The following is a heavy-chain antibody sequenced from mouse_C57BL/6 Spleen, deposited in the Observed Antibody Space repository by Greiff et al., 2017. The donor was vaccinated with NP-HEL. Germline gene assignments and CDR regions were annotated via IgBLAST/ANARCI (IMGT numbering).Heavy chain of an antibody. CDR2: ISDGGSYT. Sequence: EVQLVESGGGLVKPGGSLKLSCAASGFTFSSYAMSWVRQTPEKRLEWVATISDGGSYTYYPDNVKGRFTISRDNAKNNLYLQMSHLKSEDTAMYYCARDGITTVVAPFAYWGQGTLVTVSA. CDR1: GFTFSSYA. CDR3: ARDGITTVVAPFAY. D-gene: IGHD1-1*01. J-gene: IGHJ3*01. V-gene: IGHV5-4*01.